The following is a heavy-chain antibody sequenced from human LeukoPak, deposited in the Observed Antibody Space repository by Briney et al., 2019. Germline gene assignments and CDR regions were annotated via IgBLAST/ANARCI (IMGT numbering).Heavy chain of an antibody. CDR1: GGSIGSSSYY. D-gene: IGHD6-13*01. CDR2: IYYSGST. J-gene: IGHJ5*02. V-gene: IGHV4-39*07. Sequence: SETLSLTCTVSGGSIGSSSYYWGWIRQPPGKGLEWIGSIYYSGSTYYNPSLKSRVTISVDTSKNQFSLKLSSVTAADTAVYYCARGEGAAAGNNWFDPWGQGTLVTVSS. CDR3: ARGEGAAAGNNWFDP.